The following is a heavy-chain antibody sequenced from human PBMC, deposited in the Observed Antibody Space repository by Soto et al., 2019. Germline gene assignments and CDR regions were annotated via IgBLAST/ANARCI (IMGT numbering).Heavy chain of an antibody. CDR1: GFTVSTKY. Sequence: EVQLVESGGGLVQPGGSLRLSCAASGFTVSTKYMSWVRQAPGKGLEWVSVIYSGGSTFYADSVRGGVTISRDNSKNPVNLQMNSLRGEEAAGYYCAREPWAALYLGEGTLVAVSS. CDR2: IYSGGST. CDR3: AREPWAALY. V-gene: IGHV3-66*01. D-gene: IGHD3-16*01. J-gene: IGHJ1*01.